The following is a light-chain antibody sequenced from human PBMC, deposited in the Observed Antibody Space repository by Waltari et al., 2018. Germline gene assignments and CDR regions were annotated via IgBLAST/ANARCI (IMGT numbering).Light chain of an antibody. Sequence: EIVLTQSPATLSLSPGERATLSCRASQSVGIYLAWYQQKLGQAPRLLIYDASTRATGTPARFSGSGSGTDFTLTISSLEPEDFAVYYCQQYYSYPTFGGGTKVEIK. CDR3: QQYYSYPT. CDR1: QSVGIY. CDR2: DAS. J-gene: IGKJ4*01. V-gene: IGKV3-11*01.